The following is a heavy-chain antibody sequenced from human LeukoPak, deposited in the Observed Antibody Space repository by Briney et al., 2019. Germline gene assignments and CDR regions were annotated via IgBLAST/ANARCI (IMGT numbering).Heavy chain of an antibody. CDR3: ARTNMVFGVNIEQNWFDP. Sequence: ASVKVSCKASGYTLTSHGISWVRQAPGQGLVWMGWISAYNGATTYPQTFQGRVTLTTDTSTSTVYMEMRSLRSDDTAIYYCARTNMVFGVNIEQNWFDPWGQGTLVTVSS. CDR2: ISAYNGAT. V-gene: IGHV1-18*01. J-gene: IGHJ5*02. D-gene: IGHD3-3*01. CDR1: GYTLTSHG.